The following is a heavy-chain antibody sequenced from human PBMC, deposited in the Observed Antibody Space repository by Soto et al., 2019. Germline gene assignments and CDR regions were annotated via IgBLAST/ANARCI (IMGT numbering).Heavy chain of an antibody. J-gene: IGHJ6*02. D-gene: IGHD5-12*01. V-gene: IGHV3-7*03. CDR1: GFTFSSYW. CDR3: VTAVRGYNANGDL. Sequence: GSLRLSCVGSGFTFSSYWMGWVRQTPGKGLEWVATIKADGTEKYYVDSVKGRFTFSRDNAKTSVYLEMNSLRAEDTAVYYCVTAVRGYNANGDLWGQGTTVTVSS. CDR2: IKADGTEK.